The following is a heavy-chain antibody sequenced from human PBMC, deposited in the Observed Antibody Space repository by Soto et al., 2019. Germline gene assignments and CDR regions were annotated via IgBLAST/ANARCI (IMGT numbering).Heavy chain of an antibody. J-gene: IGHJ5*02. CDR3: ARTSSSSSSLTHQNNWFDP. CDR1: GYTFTSYY. V-gene: IGHV1-46*01. Sequence: ASVKVSCKASGYTFTSYYMHWVRQAPGQGLEWMGIINPSAGSTSYAQKFQGRVTMTRDTSTSTVYMELSSLRSEDTAVYYCARTSSSSSSLTHQNNWFDPWGQGTMVTVSS. D-gene: IGHD6-6*01. CDR2: INPSAGST.